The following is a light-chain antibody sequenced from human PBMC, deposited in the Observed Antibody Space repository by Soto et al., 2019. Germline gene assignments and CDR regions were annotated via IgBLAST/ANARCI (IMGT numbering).Light chain of an antibody. CDR1: SSYIGPYDH. V-gene: IGLV2-11*01. J-gene: IGLJ1*01. CDR3: SSYAGNYIYV. Sequence: QSALTQPRSMSGSPGQSVTISCTRTSSYIGPYDHVAWYQQHPGKAPKLIIFAVSKRPSGVPDRFSGSKSGTTASLTISGLQAADEAHYYCSSYAGNYIYVLATETKV. CDR2: AVS.